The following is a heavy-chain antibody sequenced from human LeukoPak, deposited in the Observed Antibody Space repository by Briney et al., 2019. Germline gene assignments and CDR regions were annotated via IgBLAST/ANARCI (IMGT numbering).Heavy chain of an antibody. CDR3: AKRGADSGSSDY. V-gene: IGHV3-23*01. CDR2: ISGSGGST. J-gene: IGHJ4*02. Sequence: GGSLILSCAASGFTFSSYAMSWVRQAPGKGLEWVSAISGSGGSTYYADSVKGRFTISRDNSKNTLYLQMNSLRAEDTAVYYCAKRGADSGSSDYWGQGTLVTVSS. D-gene: IGHD1-26*01. CDR1: GFTFSSYA.